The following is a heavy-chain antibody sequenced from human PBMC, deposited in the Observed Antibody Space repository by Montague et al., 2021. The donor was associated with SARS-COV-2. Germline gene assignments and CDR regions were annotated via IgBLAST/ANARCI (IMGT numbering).Heavy chain of an antibody. CDR2: IKQDGSEK. J-gene: IGHJ6*02. V-gene: IGHV3-7*01. CDR1: GFTFSTYG. Sequence: SLRLSCAASGFTFSTYGMNWVRQAPGKGLEWVADIKQDGSEKYYVDSVKGRFTISRDNSKNSLYLQMNSLRAEDTAVYYCARDSFVVVPAASNYYYYYGMDDWGQGTTVTVSS. CDR3: ARDSFVVVPAASNYYYYYGMDD. D-gene: IGHD2-2*01.